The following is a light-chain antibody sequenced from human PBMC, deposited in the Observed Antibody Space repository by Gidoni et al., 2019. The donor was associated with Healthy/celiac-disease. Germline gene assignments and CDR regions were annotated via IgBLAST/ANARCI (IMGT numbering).Light chain of an antibody. CDR1: QSVLYSSNNKNY. CDR3: QQYYSTPQT. J-gene: IGKJ2*01. CDR2: GAS. Sequence: DIVMTQSPDSLAVSLGERATINCTSSQSVLYSSNNKNYLTWYQQKPGQPPKLLIYGASTRESGVPDRFSGSGPGTDFTLTISSLQAEDVAVYYCQQYYSTPQTFGQGTKLEIK. V-gene: IGKV4-1*01.